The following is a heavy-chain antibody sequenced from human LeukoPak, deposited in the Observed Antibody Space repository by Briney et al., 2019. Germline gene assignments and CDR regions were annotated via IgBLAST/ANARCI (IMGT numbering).Heavy chain of an antibody. D-gene: IGHD5-18*01. J-gene: IGHJ3*02. CDR2: INPSGGST. Sequence: ASVKVSCKASGYTFTSYYMHWVRQAPGQGLEWMGIINPSGGSTSYAQKFQGRVTMTRDTSTSTVYKELSSLRSEDTAVYYCARWGGYSYGYGAFDIWGQGTMVTVSS. CDR1: GYTFTSYY. CDR3: ARWGGYSYGYGAFDI. V-gene: IGHV1-46*01.